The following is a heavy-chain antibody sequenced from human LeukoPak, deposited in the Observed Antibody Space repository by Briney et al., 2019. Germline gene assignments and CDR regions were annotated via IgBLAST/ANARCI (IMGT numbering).Heavy chain of an antibody. CDR1: GFTFSSSA. V-gene: IGHV3-23*01. CDR3: AKYSSGWFYFDY. CDR2: ISASGGST. D-gene: IGHD6-19*01. J-gene: IGHJ4*02. Sequence: GGSLRLSCAASGFTFSSSAMSWVRQVPGKGLEWVSGISASGGSTNYADSVRGRFTISRDNSKNTLYVQMNSLRAEDTAVYYCAKYSSGWFYFDYWGQGTLVTVSS.